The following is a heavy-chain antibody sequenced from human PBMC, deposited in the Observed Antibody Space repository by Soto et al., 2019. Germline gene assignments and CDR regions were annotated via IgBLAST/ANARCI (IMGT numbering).Heavy chain of an antibody. J-gene: IGHJ5*02. Sequence: GGSLRLSCAASGFTFSSYGMHWVRQAPCKGLEWVAVISYDGSNKYYADSVKGRFTISRDNSKNTLYLQMNSLRAEDTAVYYCAKDLTLIAGILYQWCMLYFRFDPLSQGTLVPVCS. CDR3: AKDLTLIAGILYQWCMLYFRFDP. D-gene: IGHD2-8*01. CDR2: ISYDGSNK. V-gene: IGHV3-30*18. CDR1: GFTFSSYG.